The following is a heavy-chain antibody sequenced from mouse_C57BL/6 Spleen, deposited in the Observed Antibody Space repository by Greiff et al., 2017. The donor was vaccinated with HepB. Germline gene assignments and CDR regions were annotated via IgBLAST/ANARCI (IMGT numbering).Heavy chain of an antibody. V-gene: IGHV2-2*01. Sequence: VHLVESGPGLVQPSQSLSITCTVSGFSLTSYGVHWVRQSPGKGLEWLGVIWSGGSTDYNAAFISRLSISKDNSKSQVFFKMNSLQADDTAIYYCARKEVTTGGYYAMDYWGQGTSVTVSS. D-gene: IGHD2-2*01. CDR3: ARKEVTTGGYYAMDY. CDR1: GFSLTSYG. CDR2: IWSGGST. J-gene: IGHJ4*01.